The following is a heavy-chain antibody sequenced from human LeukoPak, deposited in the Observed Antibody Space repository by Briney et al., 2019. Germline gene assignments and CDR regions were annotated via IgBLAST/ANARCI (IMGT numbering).Heavy chain of an antibody. V-gene: IGHV3-23*01. D-gene: IGHD2-2*02. CDR3: AKARSLGVTAAIYY. CDR2: VSDSDENT. Sequence: GRSLRLSCAASGFTFSSFAMSWVRQAPGKGLEWVSSVSDSDENTYYADSVKGRFTISRDNSKNTLFLQMDTLRVDDTAVYYCAKARSLGVTAAIYYWGQGTLVTVSS. CDR1: GFTFSSFA. J-gene: IGHJ4*02.